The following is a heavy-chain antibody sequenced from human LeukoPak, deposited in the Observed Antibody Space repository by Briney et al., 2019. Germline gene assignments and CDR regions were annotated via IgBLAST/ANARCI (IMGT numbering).Heavy chain of an antibody. D-gene: IGHD3-16*01. V-gene: IGHV4-39*01. CDR1: GGSISSSSYY. Sequence: PSETLSLTCTVSGGSISSSSYYWGCIRQPPRKGLERIGSIYYSGSTYYNPSLKSRVTISVDTSKNQFTLKLSSVTAADTAVYYCARHGGVIVAYYFDYWGQGTLVTVSS. CDR3: ARHGGVIVAYYFDY. J-gene: IGHJ4*02. CDR2: IYYSGST.